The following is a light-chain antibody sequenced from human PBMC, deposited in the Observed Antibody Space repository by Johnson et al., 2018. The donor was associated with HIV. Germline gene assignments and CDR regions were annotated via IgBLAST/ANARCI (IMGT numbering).Light chain of an antibody. CDR2: ENN. CDR3: ETWDSSLSGV. Sequence: HSVLTQPPSVSAAPGQKVTISCSGSSSNIGNNYVSWYQQLPGTAPKLLIYENNKRPSGIPDRFSGSKSGTSATLGITGLQTGDEADYYCETWDSSLSGVFGTGTKVTVL. J-gene: IGLJ1*01. V-gene: IGLV1-51*02. CDR1: SSNIGNNY.